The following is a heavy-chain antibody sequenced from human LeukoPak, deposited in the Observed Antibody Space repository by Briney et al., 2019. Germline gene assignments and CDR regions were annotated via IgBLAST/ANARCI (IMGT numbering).Heavy chain of an antibody. Sequence: PSETLSLTCAVYGGSFSGYYWSWIRQPPGKGLEWIGEINHSGSTNYNPSLKSRVTISVDTSKNQFSLKLSSVTAADTAVYYCARQSPYYYYYGMDGWGQGTTVTVSS. V-gene: IGHV4-34*01. J-gene: IGHJ6*02. CDR1: GGSFSGYY. CDR3: ARQSPYYYYYGMDG. CDR2: INHSGST.